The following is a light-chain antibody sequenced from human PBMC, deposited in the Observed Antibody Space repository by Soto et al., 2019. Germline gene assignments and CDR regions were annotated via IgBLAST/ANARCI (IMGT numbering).Light chain of an antibody. CDR3: QQYNNWPPWT. CDR2: KAS. Sequence: DIQMTQSPSTLSGSVGDGVTISCRARQASSSWLAWYQQKPGQAPKLLIYKASTLNSGIPSRFSGSGSGTEFTLTISRLQSEDFAVYYCQQYNNWPPWTFGQGTKVDIK. J-gene: IGKJ1*01. CDR1: QASSSW. V-gene: IGKV1-5*03.